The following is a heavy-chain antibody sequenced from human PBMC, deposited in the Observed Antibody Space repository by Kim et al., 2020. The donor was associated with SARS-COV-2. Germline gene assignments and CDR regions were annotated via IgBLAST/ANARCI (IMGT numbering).Heavy chain of an antibody. J-gene: IGHJ3*02. V-gene: IGHV3-48*03. CDR3: ARRRRADAFDI. Sequence: GGSLRLSCAASGFTFSSYEMTWVRQAPGKGLEWVSYVSASGTTMYYADSVRGRFIISRDNARDSLYLQMNSLRAEHTAVYYCARRRRADAFDIWGLGTMV. CDR2: VSASGTTM. CDR1: GFTFSSYE.